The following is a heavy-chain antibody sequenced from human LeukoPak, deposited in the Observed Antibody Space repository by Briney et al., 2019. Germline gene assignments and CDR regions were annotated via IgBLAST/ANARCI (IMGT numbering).Heavy chain of an antibody. CDR2: IIPIFGTA. J-gene: IGHJ6*02. V-gene: IGHV1-69*13. CDR3: AKADYHEGYYDIGTYYYYGMDV. D-gene: IGHD3-9*01. CDR1: GGTFSSYA. Sequence: SVKVSCTASGGTFSSYAISWVRQAPGQGLEWMGGIIPIFGTANYAQKFQGRVTITADESTSTAYMELSSLRSEDTAVYYCAKADYHEGYYDIGTYYYYGMDVWGQGTTVTVSS.